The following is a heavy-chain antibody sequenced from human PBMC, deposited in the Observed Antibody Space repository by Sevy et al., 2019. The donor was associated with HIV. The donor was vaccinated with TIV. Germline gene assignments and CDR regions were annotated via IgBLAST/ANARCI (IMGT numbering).Heavy chain of an antibody. Sequence: GESLKISCKGSGYSFTSYWIGWVRQMPGKGLEWMGIIYPGDPDTRYSPSFQGQVTISADKSISTAYLQWSSLKASDTARYYCASSSGSYSTGFDYWGQGTLVTVSS. D-gene: IGHD1-26*01. CDR3: ASSSGSYSTGFDY. CDR1: GYSFTSYW. V-gene: IGHV5-51*01. CDR2: IYPGDPDT. J-gene: IGHJ4*02.